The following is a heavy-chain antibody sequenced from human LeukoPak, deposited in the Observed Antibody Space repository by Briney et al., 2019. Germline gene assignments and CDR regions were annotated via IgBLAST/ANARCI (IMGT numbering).Heavy chain of an antibody. CDR2: IIPIFGTA. Sequence: ASVKVSCKASGGTFSSYAISWVRQAPGQGLEWTGGIIPIFGTANYAQKFQGRVTITADNSTSTAYMELSSLRSEDTAVYYCARWYYDSIGYYDDYWGQGTLVTVSS. D-gene: IGHD3-22*01. J-gene: IGHJ4*02. CDR3: ARWYYDSIGYYDDY. V-gene: IGHV1-69*06. CDR1: GGTFSSYA.